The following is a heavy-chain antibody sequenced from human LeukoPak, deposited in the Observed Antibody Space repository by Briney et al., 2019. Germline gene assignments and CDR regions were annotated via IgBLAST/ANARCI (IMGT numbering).Heavy chain of an antibody. CDR1: GYTFTGYY. CDR2: INPNNGAT. CDR3: ARPERASDWYKGYYYYYGMDV. Sequence: GASVKVSCKTSGYTFTGYYLHWVRQAPGQGLEWMGWINPNNGATNHAQRFQGRVTMTRDTSISTAYMELSSLGSDDTAVYYCARPERASDWYKGYYYYYGMDVWGQGTTVTVSS. V-gene: IGHV1-2*02. D-gene: IGHD6-19*01. J-gene: IGHJ6*02.